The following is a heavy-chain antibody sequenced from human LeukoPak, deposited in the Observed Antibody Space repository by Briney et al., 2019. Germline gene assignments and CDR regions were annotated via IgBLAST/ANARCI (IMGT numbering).Heavy chain of an antibody. J-gene: IGHJ4*02. CDR2: ISSSGSTI. CDR1: GFTFSDYY. CDR3: ARVNRGYSYGLRAYYFDY. V-gene: IGHV3-11*01. Sequence: GSLRLSCAASGFTFSDYYMSWIRQAPGKGLEWVSYISSSGSTIYYADSVKGRFTISRDNAKNSLYLQMNSLRAEDTAVYYCARVNRGYSYGLRAYYFDYWGQGTLVTVSS. D-gene: IGHD5-18*01.